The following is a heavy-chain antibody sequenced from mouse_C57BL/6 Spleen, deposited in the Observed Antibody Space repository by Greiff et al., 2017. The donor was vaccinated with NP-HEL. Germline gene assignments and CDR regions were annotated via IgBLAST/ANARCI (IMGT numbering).Heavy chain of an antibody. CDR1: GYAFSSSW. Sequence: VKLQESGPELVKPGASVKISCKASGYAFSSSWMNWVKQRPGKGLEWIGRIYPGDGDTNYNGKFKGKATLTADKSSSTAYMQLSSLTSEDSTVYFFAGTGTFAYWGQGTLVTVSA. CDR2: IYPGDGDT. V-gene: IGHV1-82*01. CDR3: AGTGTFAY. D-gene: IGHD4-1*01. J-gene: IGHJ3*01.